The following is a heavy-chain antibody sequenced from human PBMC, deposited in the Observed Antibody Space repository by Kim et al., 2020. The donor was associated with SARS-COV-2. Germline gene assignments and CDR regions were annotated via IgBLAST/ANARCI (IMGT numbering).Heavy chain of an antibody. CDR3: ARDFEAYYDSSGVGAFDI. CDR1: GGTFSSYA. V-gene: IGHV1-69*13. J-gene: IGHJ3*02. D-gene: IGHD3-22*01. Sequence: SVKVSCKASGGTFSSYAISWVRQAPGQGLEWMGGIIPIFGTANYAQKFQGRVTITADESTSTAYMELSSLRSEDTAVYYCARDFEAYYDSSGVGAFDIWGQGTMVTVSS. CDR2: IIPIFGTA.